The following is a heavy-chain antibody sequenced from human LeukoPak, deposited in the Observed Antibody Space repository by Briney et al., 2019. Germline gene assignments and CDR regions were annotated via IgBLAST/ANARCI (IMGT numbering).Heavy chain of an antibody. D-gene: IGHD3-3*01. V-gene: IGHV4-34*01. Sequence: PSETLSLTCAVYGGSFSGYYWSWIRQPPGKGPEWIGEINHSGSTNYNPSLKSRVTISVDTSKNQFSLKLSSVTAADTAVYYCARHHYDFWSGYWFDPWGQGTLVTVSS. CDR1: GGSFSGYY. CDR3: ARHHYDFWSGYWFDP. CDR2: INHSGST. J-gene: IGHJ5*02.